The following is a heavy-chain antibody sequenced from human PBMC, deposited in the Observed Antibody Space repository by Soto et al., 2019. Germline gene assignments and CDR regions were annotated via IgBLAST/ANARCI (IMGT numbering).Heavy chain of an antibody. CDR3: ARGIAAAGQELDY. Sequence: SVKVSCKASGGTFSSYTISWVRHAPGQGLEWMGRIIPILGIANYAQKFQGRVTITADKSTSTAYMELSSLRSEDTAVYYCARGIAAAGQELDYWGQGTLVTVSS. CDR2: IIPILGIA. D-gene: IGHD6-13*01. V-gene: IGHV1-69*02. CDR1: GGTFSSYT. J-gene: IGHJ4*02.